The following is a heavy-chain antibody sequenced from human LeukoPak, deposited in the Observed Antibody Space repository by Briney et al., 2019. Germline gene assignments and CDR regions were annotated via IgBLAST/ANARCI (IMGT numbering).Heavy chain of an antibody. Sequence: GASVKVSCKASGYTFTSYYMHWVRQAPGQGLEWMGIINPSGGSTSYAQKFQGRVTMTEDTSTDTAYMELSSLRSEDTAVYYCATPGAYGSGSYVFDYWGQGTLVTVSS. CDR1: GYTFTSYY. J-gene: IGHJ4*02. CDR2: INPSGGST. D-gene: IGHD3-10*01. V-gene: IGHV1-46*01. CDR3: ATPGAYGSGSYVFDY.